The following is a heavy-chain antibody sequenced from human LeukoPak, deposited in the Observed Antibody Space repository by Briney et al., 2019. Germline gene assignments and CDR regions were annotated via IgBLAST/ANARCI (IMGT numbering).Heavy chain of an antibody. V-gene: IGHV4-30-2*01. CDR2: IYHSGST. Sequence: SQTLSLTCAVSGGSLNSGGFSWSWIRQPPGKGLEWIGYIYHSGSTYYNPSLNNRLTMSLDRSKNHFSLKLTSVTAADTAVYYCARGSAVTTFDFWGQGTLVTVSS. D-gene: IGHD4-17*01. CDR1: GGSLNSGGFS. J-gene: IGHJ4*02. CDR3: ARGSAVTTFDF.